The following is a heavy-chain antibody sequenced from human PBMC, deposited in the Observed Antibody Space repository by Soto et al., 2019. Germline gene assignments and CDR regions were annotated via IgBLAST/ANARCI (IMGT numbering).Heavy chain of an antibody. V-gene: IGHV3-23*01. CDR3: AKGENDYYGSGTYFDY. D-gene: IGHD3-10*01. Sequence: EVQLLESGGGLVKPGGSLRLSCAASGFTFSGDAMSWFRQAPGKGLEWVSGISASGRTTYYADPVKGRFIISRDNSNNTLFLQMNRLRAEDTAIYYCAKGENDYYGSGTYFDYWGQGTLVPVSS. J-gene: IGHJ4*02. CDR1: GFTFSGDA. CDR2: ISASGRTT.